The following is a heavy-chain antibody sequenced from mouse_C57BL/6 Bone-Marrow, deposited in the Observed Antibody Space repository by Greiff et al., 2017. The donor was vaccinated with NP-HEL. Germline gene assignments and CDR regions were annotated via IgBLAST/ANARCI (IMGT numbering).Heavy chain of an antibody. Sequence: QVQLKESGPELVKPGASVKISCKASGYAFSSSWMNWVKQRPGKGLEWIGRIYPGDGDTNYNGKFKGKATLTADKSSSTAYMQLSSLTSEDSAVYFCAIPDWFAYWGQGTLVTVSA. CDR1: GYAFSSSW. J-gene: IGHJ3*01. V-gene: IGHV1-82*01. CDR3: AIPDWFAY. CDR2: IYPGDGDT.